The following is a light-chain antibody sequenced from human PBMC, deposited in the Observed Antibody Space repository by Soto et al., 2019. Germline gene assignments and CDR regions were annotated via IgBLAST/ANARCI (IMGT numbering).Light chain of an antibody. CDR3: QQRKT. CDR2: AAY. V-gene: IGKV1-39*01. CDR1: QSISSY. J-gene: IGKJ1*01. Sequence: DIQMTQSPSSLSASVGDRVTITCRASQSISSYLNWYQQKPGKAPKLLIYAAYSLQSGVPSRFSGSGSRTDFTLTISSLQPDDFATYYCQQRKTFGQGTKVEIK.